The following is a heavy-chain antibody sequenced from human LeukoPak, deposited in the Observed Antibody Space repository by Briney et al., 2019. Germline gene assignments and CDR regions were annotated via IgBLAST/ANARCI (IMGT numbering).Heavy chain of an antibody. CDR2: ISAYNGNA. J-gene: IGHJ4*02. V-gene: IGHV1-18*01. D-gene: IGHD5-18*01. CDR3: TRDLGVDTSMIFFDY. CDR1: GYTFTSFG. Sequence: ASVKVSCKASGYTFTSFGISWVRQAPGQGLEWMGWISAYNGNANYVQRFQGRVTMTTDTSTSTAYMELRSLRSDDTAMFYCTRDLGVDTSMIFFDYWGQGTLVTASS.